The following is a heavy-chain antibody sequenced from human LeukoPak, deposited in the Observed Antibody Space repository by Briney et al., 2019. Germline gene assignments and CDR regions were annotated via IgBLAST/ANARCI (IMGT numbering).Heavy chain of an antibody. CDR1: GFTFSSYS. D-gene: IGHD3-3*01. V-gene: IGHV3-48*02. CDR3: GSLRFLEWFLNDY. J-gene: IGHJ4*02. Sequence: GGSLRLSCAASGFTFSSYSMNWVRQAPGKGLEWVSYISSSSSTIYYADSVKGRFTISRDNAKNSLYLQMNSLRDEDTAVYYCGSLRFLEWFLNDYWGQGTLVTVSS. CDR2: ISSSSSTI.